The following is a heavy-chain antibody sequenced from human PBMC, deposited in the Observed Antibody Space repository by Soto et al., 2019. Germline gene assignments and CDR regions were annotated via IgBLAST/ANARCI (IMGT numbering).Heavy chain of an antibody. Sequence: GTVSLTSAVYGGSFSGYYWSWIRQPLGKGLEWIGEINHSGSTNYNPSLKSRVTISVDTSKNQFSLMLSSVTAADTAVYFCARIYDILTGNWFDPWGQGTLVTVSS. J-gene: IGHJ5*02. CDR3: ARIYDILTGNWFDP. V-gene: IGHV4-34*01. CDR2: INHSGST. CDR1: GGSFSGYY. D-gene: IGHD3-9*01.